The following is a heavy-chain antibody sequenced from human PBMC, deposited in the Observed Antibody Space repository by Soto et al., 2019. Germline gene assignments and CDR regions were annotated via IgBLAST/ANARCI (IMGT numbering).Heavy chain of an antibody. Sequence: PSETLSLTCTVSGGSISSGGYYWSWIRQHPGKGLEWIGYIYYSGSTYYNPSLKSRVTISVDTSKNQFSLKLSSVTAADTAVYYCARGGTYYDILPGPGPFDYWGQGTLVTVSS. V-gene: IGHV4-31*03. D-gene: IGHD3-9*01. CDR3: ARGGTYYDILPGPGPFDY. CDR2: IYYSGST. CDR1: GGSISSGGYY. J-gene: IGHJ4*02.